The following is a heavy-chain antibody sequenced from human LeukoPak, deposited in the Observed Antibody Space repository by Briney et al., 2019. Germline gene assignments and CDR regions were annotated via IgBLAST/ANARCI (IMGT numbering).Heavy chain of an antibody. CDR2: ISAYDENT. CDR1: GYTFNRFR. CDR3: ARDYYQLDTAAVTTDY. D-gene: IGHD5-18*01. Sequence: ASVKVSCKASGYTFNRFRINWVRQAPGQGLEWMGWISAYDENTNYAQKFQDRVTLTTDVSTTTAYMELRSLRYDDTAVYYCARDYYQLDTAAVTTDYWGQGTLVTVSS. V-gene: IGHV1-18*01. J-gene: IGHJ4*02.